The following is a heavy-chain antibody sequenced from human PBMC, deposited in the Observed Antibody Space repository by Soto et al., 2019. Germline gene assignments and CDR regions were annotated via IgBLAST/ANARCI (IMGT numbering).Heavy chain of an antibody. CDR3: ASWFPQHYYYGSGSYSPYSNALDY. J-gene: IGHJ4*02. Sequence: ETLSLTCSVYGATFSGYYLSWIRQPPGQGLEWVGEINDDGSTNNNPYLKSRVTISVATSKNQFSLKLSSVTAADTAVYYCASWFPQHYYYGSGSYSPYSNALDYWGQGTLVTVYS. CDR1: GATFSGYY. V-gene: IGHV4-34*01. CDR2: INDDGST. D-gene: IGHD3-10*01.